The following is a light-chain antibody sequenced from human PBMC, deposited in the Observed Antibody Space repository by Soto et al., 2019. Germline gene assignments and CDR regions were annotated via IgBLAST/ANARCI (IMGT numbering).Light chain of an antibody. Sequence: EIVMTQSPATLSVSPGERATLSCRASQSVSSNLAWYQQKPGQAPRLLIYGASTRGTGIPTRFSGSGSGTEFTLTISSLQSEDFAVYYCQQYNYWPTWTFGQGTKVEIK. CDR1: QSVSSN. CDR3: QQYNYWPTWT. CDR2: GAS. J-gene: IGKJ1*01. V-gene: IGKV3-15*01.